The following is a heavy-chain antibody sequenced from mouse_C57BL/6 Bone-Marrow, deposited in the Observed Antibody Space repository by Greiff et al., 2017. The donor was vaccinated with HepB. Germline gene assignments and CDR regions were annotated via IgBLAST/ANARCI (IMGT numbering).Heavy chain of an antibody. J-gene: IGHJ3*01. V-gene: IGHV3-6*01. CDR3: ARAADGPWFAY. D-gene: IGHD2-3*01. CDR1: GYSITSGYY. Sequence: EVKLLESGPGLVKPSQSLSLTCSVTGYSITSGYYWNWIRQFPGNKLEWMGYISYDGSNNYNPSLKNRISITRDTSKNQFFLTLNSVTTEDTATYYCARAADGPWFAYWGQGTLVTVSA. CDR2: ISYDGSN.